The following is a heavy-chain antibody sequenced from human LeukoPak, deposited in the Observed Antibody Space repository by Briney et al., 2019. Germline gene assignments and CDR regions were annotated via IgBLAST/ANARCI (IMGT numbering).Heavy chain of an antibody. CDR2: FDPADGEP. CDR3: ATEVVGYGDVHYFDY. V-gene: IGHV1-24*01. D-gene: IGHD4-17*01. J-gene: IGHJ4*02. CDR1: GYTLTEVS. Sequence: ASVKVSCTISGYTLTEVSMHWVRQAPGKGLEWMGGFDPADGEPIYAQKFQGRVTMSEDTSTDTAYMDLSSLRSEDTAVYYCATEVVGYGDVHYFDYWGQGTLVTVSS.